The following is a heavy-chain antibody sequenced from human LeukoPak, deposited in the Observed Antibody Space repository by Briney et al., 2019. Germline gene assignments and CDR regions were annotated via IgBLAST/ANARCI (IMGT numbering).Heavy chain of an antibody. CDR1: GGSISSYY. CDR3: ARSVVVVPAAPPYFDY. V-gene: IGHV4-4*07. Sequence: PSETLSLTCTVSGGSISSYYWSWIRQPAGKGLEWIGRIYTSGSTNYNPSLKSRVTMSVDTSKNQFSLKLSSVTAADTAVYYCARSVVVVPAAPPYFDYWGQGTLVTVSS. CDR2: IYTSGST. D-gene: IGHD2-2*01. J-gene: IGHJ4*02.